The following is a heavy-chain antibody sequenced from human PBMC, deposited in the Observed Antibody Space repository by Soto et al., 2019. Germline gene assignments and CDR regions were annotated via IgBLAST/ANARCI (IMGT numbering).Heavy chain of an antibody. V-gene: IGHV4-34*01. CDR2: INHSGNT. CDR1: GKSLSGYY. D-gene: IGHD1-26*01. CDR3: ARHHVRGRTIAGAAEF. Sequence: QVQLQQWGAGLLKPSETMSLTCAVYGKSLSGYYWSWIRQPPGKALEWIGEINHSGNTNYNPSLTSRVTISVDTTKTQRFLNLSSVPAADTAMYYCARHHVRGRTIAGAAEFWGQGTLVTVSS. J-gene: IGHJ4*02.